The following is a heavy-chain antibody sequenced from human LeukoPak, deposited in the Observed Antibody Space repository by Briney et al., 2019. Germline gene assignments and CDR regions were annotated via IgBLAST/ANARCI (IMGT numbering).Heavy chain of an antibody. CDR3: ARDKIQWLRYSYFDY. CDR2: TSGSSGSTI. CDR1: GFTFSRYG. D-gene: IGHD5-12*01. J-gene: IGHJ4*02. V-gene: IGHV3-48*01. Sequence: GGSLRLSCKASGFTFSRYGMNWVRQAPGRGLEWLSYTSGSSGSTIYYAQSVRSRFTISRDDAKNTLYLQMNNLRADDTAVYFCARDKIQWLRYSYFDYWGQGVLVTVSS.